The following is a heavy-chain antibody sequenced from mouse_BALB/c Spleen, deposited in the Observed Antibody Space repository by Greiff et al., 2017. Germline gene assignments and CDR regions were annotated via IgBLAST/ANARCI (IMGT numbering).Heavy chain of an antibody. CDR1: GYTFTDHA. D-gene: IGHD2-4*01. CDR2: ISPGNGDI. J-gene: IGHJ3*01. V-gene: IGHV1S53*02. CDR3: ARRDYDYDGGFAY. Sequence: VQLQQSDAELVKPGASVKISCKASGYTFTDHAIHWVKQKPEQGLEWIGYISPGNGDIKYNEKFKGKATLTSDKSSSTAYMELSSLTSEDSAVYYCARRDYDYDGGFAYWGQGTLVTVSA.